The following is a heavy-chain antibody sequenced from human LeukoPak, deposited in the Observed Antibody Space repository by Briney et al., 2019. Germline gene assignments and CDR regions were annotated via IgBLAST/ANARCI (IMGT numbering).Heavy chain of an antibody. CDR2: INHSGST. CDR1: GGSFSGYY. V-gene: IGHV4-34*01. J-gene: IGHJ4*02. CDR3: AGETYYDFWSGYYHAY. Sequence: PSETLSLACAVYGGSFSGYYWSWIRQPPEKGLERIGDINHSGSTNYNPSLKSRVTISVDTSKNQFSLKLSSVIAADTAVYYCAGETYYDFWSGYYHAYWGQGTLVTVSS. D-gene: IGHD3-3*01.